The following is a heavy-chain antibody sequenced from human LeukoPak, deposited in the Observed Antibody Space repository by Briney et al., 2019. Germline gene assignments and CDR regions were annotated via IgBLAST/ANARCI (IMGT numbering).Heavy chain of an antibody. D-gene: IGHD6-19*01. CDR1: GGSISSYY. Sequence: SETLSLTCTVSGGSISSYYWSWIRQPPGKGLEWIGYIYYSGSTNYNPSLKSRVTISVDTSKNQFSLKLSSVTAADTAVYYCARTLLYSSGWYPDYWGQGTLVTVSS. CDR3: ARTLLYSSGWYPDY. CDR2: IYYSGST. V-gene: IGHV4-59*01. J-gene: IGHJ4*02.